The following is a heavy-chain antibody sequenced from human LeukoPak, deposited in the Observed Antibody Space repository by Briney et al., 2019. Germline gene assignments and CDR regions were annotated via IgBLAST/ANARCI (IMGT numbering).Heavy chain of an antibody. J-gene: IGHJ4*02. CDR2: ITSSSDYI. V-gene: IGHV3-21*01. D-gene: IGHD1-26*01. CDR1: GFTFSTYT. CDR3: ARDFSSGSYYGDYYFDY. Sequence: GGSLRLSCAASGFTFSTYTINWVRQAPGKGLEWVSSITSSSDYIYYADSVKGRFTISRDNAKNSLYLQVNSLRAEDTAVYYCARDFSSGSYYGDYYFDYWGQGTLVTVSS.